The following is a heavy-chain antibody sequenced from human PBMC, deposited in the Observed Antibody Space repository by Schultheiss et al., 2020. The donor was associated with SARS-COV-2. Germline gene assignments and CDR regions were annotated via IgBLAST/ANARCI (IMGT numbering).Heavy chain of an antibody. CDR2: INHSGST. J-gene: IGHJ6*02. CDR3: ARQGGLWWLYHYYYGMDV. Sequence: SETLSLTCTVSGGSISSYYWSWIRQPPGKGLEWIGEINHSGSTNYNPSLKSRVTISVDTSKNQFSLKLSSVTAEDTAVYYCARQGGLWWLYHYYYGMDVWGQGTTVTVSS. V-gene: IGHV4-34*01. D-gene: IGHD2-21*01. CDR1: GGSISSYY.